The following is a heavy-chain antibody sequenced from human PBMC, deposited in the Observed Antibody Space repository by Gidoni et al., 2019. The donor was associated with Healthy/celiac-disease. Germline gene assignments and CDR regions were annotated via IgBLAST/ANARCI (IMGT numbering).Heavy chain of an antibody. V-gene: IGHV4-31*03. J-gene: IGHJ6*02. CDR2: IYYSGST. D-gene: IGHD3-3*01. CDR3: ARAPLLRFPVDGMDV. Sequence: QVQLQESGPGLVKPSQTLSLTCTVSGGSISRGGYYWSWIRQHPGKGLEWIGYIYYSGSTYYNPSLKSRVTISVDTSKNQFSLKLSSVTAADTAVYYCARAPLLRFPVDGMDVWGQGTTVTVSS. CDR1: GGSISRGGYY.